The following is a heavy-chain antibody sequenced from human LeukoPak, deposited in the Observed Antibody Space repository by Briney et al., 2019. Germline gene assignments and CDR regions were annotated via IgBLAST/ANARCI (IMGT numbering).Heavy chain of an antibody. CDR1: GGSFSGYY. Sequence: SETLSLTCAVYGGSFSGYYWSWIRQPPGKGLEWIGEINHSGSTNYNPSLKSRVTISVDTSKNQFSLKLSSVTAADTAVYYYARDGYRRSFDYWGQGTLVTVSS. D-gene: IGHD5-24*01. CDR3: ARDGYRRSFDY. V-gene: IGHV4-34*01. CDR2: INHSGST. J-gene: IGHJ4*02.